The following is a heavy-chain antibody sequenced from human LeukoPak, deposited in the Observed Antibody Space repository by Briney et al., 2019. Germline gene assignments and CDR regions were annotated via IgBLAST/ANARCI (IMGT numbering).Heavy chain of an antibody. D-gene: IGHD3-3*01. Sequence: ASVKVSCKVSGYTLTELSMHWVRQAPGKGLEWMGGFDPEDGETIYAQKFQGGVTMTEDTSTDTAYMELSSLRSEDTAVYYCATGGITIFGVALDYWGQGTLVTVSS. CDR3: ATGGITIFGVALDY. CDR2: FDPEDGET. J-gene: IGHJ4*02. CDR1: GYTLTELS. V-gene: IGHV1-24*01.